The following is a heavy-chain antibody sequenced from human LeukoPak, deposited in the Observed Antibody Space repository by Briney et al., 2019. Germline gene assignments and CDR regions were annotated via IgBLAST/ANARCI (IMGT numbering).Heavy chain of an antibody. CDR2: ISAYNGNT. V-gene: IGHV1-18*01. CDR1: GYTFTSYG. J-gene: IGHJ5*02. Sequence: ASVKVSCKASGYTFTSYGTSWVRQAPGQGLEWMGWISAYNGNTNYAQKLQGRVTMTTDTSTSTAYMELRSLRSDDTAVYYCARDEDIVVVPAARRGWFDPWGQGTLVTVSS. CDR3: ARDEDIVVVPAARRGWFDP. D-gene: IGHD2-2*01.